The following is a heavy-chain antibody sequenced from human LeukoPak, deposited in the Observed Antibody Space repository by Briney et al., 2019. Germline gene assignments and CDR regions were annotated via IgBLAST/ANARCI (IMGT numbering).Heavy chain of an antibody. CDR1: GYTFTSYG. CDR2: ISAYNGNT. CDR3: ARSPVGYDYVWGSYRSDY. Sequence: GASVKVSCKASGYTFTSYGISWVRQAPGQGLEWMGWISAYNGNTNYAQKLQGRVTMTTDTSTSTAYMELRSLRSGDTAVYYCARSPVGYDYVWGSYRSDYWGQGTLVTVSS. J-gene: IGHJ4*02. V-gene: IGHV1-18*01. D-gene: IGHD3-16*02.